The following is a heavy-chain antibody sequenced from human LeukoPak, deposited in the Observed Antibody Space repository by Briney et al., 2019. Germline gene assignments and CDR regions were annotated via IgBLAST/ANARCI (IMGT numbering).Heavy chain of an antibody. CDR2: ISYDGSNK. D-gene: IGHD2-2*01. CDR3: ARERPAADFDY. J-gene: IGHJ4*02. V-gene: IGHV3-30*03. CDR1: GFTFSSYG. Sequence: PGRSLRLSCAASGFTFSSYGMHWVRQAPGKGLEWVAVISYDGSNKYYADSVKGRFTISRDNSKNTLYLQMNSLRAEDTAVYYCARERPAADFDYWGQGTLVTVSS.